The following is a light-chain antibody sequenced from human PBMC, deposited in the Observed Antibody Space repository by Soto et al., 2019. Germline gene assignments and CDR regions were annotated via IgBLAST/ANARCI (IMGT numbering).Light chain of an antibody. CDR3: QQHNDWQP. Sequence: EIVMTQSPATVSVSPGERATLSCRASQYVSTNLAWYRQEPGQPPRLLIYGASTRATGTPARFTGSGSGTEFTLIISSLQSEDLGIYYCQQHNDWQPFGNGTKVDIK. CDR2: GAS. CDR1: QYVSTN. J-gene: IGKJ1*01. V-gene: IGKV3-15*01.